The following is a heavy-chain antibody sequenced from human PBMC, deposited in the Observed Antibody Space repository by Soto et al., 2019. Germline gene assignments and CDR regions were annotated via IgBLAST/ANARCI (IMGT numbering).Heavy chain of an antibody. D-gene: IGHD2-2*01. V-gene: IGHV3-30*14. CDR2: ISYDGSNK. Sequence: QVQLVESGGGVVQPGRSLRLSCAASGFTFSSYAMHWVRQAPGKGLEWVAVISYDGSNKYYADSVKGRFTISRDNSKNTLYLQMNSLRAADTAVYYCARGPSSLTRFDYWGQGTLVTVSS. CDR3: ARGPSSLTRFDY. J-gene: IGHJ4*02. CDR1: GFTFSSYA.